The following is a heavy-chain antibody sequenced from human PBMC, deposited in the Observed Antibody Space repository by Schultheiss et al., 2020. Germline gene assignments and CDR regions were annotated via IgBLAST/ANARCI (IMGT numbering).Heavy chain of an antibody. D-gene: IGHD6-13*01. J-gene: IGHJ6*02. CDR2: ISAYNGNT. CDR1: GYTFTSYG. Sequence: ASVKVSCKASGYTFTSYGISWVRQAPGQGLEWMGWISAYNGNTNYAQKLQGRVTMTTDTSTSTAYMELRSLRSDDTAVYYCARDKLIEQQLAYPPHYYYGMDVWGQGTTVTVSS. V-gene: IGHV1-18*01. CDR3: ARDKLIEQQLAYPPHYYYGMDV.